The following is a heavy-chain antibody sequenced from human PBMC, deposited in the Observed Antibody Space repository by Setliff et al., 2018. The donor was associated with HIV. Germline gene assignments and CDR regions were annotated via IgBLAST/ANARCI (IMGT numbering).Heavy chain of an antibody. CDR3: ARVPHLGYYDILTGYTDY. V-gene: IGHV1-2*02. J-gene: IGHJ4*02. Sequence: ASVKVSCKTSGYTFTGYFIHWVRQAPGQGLEWMGWIDPKSGGTNYAQKFQGRVTMTRDTSISTAYMKLSRLRSDDTAVYYCARVPHLGYYDILTGYTDYWGQGTLVTVSS. CDR1: GYTFTGYF. CDR2: IDPKSGGT. D-gene: IGHD3-9*01.